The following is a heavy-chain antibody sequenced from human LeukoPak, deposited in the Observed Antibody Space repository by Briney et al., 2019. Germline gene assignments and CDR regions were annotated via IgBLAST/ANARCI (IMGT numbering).Heavy chain of an antibody. V-gene: IGHV1-46*01. Sequence: GSSVKVSCKASGGTFSSYAISWVRQAPGQGLEWMGIINPSGGSTSYAQKFQGRVTMTRDTSTSTVYMELSSLRSEDTAVYYCARTLTLPNWFDPWGQGTLVTVSS. D-gene: IGHD2-21*02. CDR2: INPSGGST. CDR1: GGTFSSYA. J-gene: IGHJ5*02. CDR3: ARTLTLPNWFDP.